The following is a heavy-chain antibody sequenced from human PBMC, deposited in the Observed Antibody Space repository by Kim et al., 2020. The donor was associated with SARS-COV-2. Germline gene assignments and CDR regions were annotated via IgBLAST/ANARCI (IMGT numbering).Heavy chain of an antibody. D-gene: IGHD1-26*01. V-gene: IGHV3-30-3*01. J-gene: IGHJ4*02. CDR3: ARDSYRGARGVFDY. CDR1: GFTFSSYA. CDR2: ISYDGSNK. Sequence: GGSLRLSCAASGFTFSSYAMHWVRQAPGKGLEWVAVISYDGSNKYYADSVKGRFTISRDNSKNTLYLQMNSLRAEDTAVYYCARDSYRGARGVFDYWGQGTLVTVSS.